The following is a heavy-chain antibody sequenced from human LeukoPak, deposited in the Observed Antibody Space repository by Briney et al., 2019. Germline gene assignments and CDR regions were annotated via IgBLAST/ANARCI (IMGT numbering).Heavy chain of an antibody. J-gene: IGHJ4*02. CDR1: GFTVSRNY. D-gene: IGHD6-13*01. V-gene: IGHV3-53*01. CDR3: ARDRGGAAAGTWIFDY. CDR2: IYSGGST. Sequence: PGGSLRLSCAASGFTVSRNYMRWVRPAPGKGLAGVSVIYSGGSTYYADSVKGRFTISRDNSKNTLYLQMNSLRAEDTAVYYCARDRGGAAAGTWIFDYWGQGTLVTVSS.